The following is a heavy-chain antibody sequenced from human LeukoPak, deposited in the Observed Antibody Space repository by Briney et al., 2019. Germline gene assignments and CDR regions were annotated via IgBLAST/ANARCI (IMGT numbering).Heavy chain of an antibody. CDR2: IHYSGTPT. Sequence: PSETLSLTCSVYGASITSGRYYWGWMREAPGKGLEWIGTIHYSGTPTFYNPSLERRVSLFSDTSRNDFSLRLRSVTAADTAVYYCAAGGDDAKAGYWGQGTLVTVSS. J-gene: IGHJ4*02. CDR1: GASITSGRYY. CDR3: AAGGDDAKAGY. V-gene: IGHV4-39*02. D-gene: IGHD3-16*01.